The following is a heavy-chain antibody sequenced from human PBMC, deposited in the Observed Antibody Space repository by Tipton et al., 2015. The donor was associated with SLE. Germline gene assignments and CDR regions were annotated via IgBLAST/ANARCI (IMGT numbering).Heavy chain of an antibody. Sequence: TLSLTCSVSGASITSRTYYWGWIRQAPGKGLEWIGSIYDNGITYYSPSLESRLIVSEDTSNNEVSLMMFSVTAADTAIYYCVSSLTSATGPFDYWGQGTLGSVSA. J-gene: IGHJ4*02. V-gene: IGHV4-39*07. CDR2: IYDNGIT. D-gene: IGHD2-8*02. CDR3: VSSLTSATGPFDY. CDR1: GASITSRTYY.